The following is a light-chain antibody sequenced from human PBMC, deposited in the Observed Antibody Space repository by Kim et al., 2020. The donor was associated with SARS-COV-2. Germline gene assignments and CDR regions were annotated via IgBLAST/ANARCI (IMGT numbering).Light chain of an antibody. CDR3: QQYNISPPIT. CDR1: QSVSSN. CDR2: GAS. J-gene: IGKJ5*01. Sequence: EIVMTKSPATPSLSPGERATLSCRASQSVSSNLAWYQQKPGQGPRLLIYGASTRASGIPARFSLIGSGTEFTLTISSLLSEDFAVYYCQQYNISPPITFGQVTRLEIK. V-gene: IGKV3-15*01.